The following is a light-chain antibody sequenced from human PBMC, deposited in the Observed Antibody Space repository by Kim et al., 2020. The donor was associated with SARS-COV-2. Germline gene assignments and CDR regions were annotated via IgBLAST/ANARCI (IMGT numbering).Light chain of an antibody. CDR2: DVN. Sequence: GLSSCISWTVTRSDVGGYIYVSWYQQLPCKAPELILYDVNKRPSGASDRFSGSKSANTASLTISGLQAEDEAEYYCSSFTTIGTWVFGGGTKLTVL. V-gene: IGLV2-14*04. CDR1: RSDVGGYIY. CDR3: SSFTTIGTWV. J-gene: IGLJ3*02.